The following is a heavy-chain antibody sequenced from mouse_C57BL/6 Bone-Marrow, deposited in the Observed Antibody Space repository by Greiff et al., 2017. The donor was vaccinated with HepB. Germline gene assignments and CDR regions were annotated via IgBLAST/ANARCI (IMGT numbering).Heavy chain of an antibody. Sequence: QVQLQQPGAELVKPGASVKMSCKASGYTFTSYWITWVKQRPGQGLEWIGDIYPGSGSTNYNEKFKSKATMTVDTSSSTSYMQLSSLTSEDSAVYYCARTGSGYTFFAYWGQGTLVTVSA. CDR2: IYPGSGST. J-gene: IGHJ3*01. CDR1: GYTFTSYW. V-gene: IGHV1-55*01. CDR3: ARTGSGYTFFAY. D-gene: IGHD1-1*01.